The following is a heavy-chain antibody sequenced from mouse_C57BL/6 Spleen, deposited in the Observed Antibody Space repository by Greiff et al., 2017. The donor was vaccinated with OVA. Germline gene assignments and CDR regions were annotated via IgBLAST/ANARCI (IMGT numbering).Heavy chain of an antibody. J-gene: IGHJ3*01. CDR3: AVGYSNYVSWFAY. D-gene: IGHD2-5*01. V-gene: IGHV1-19*01. CDR2: INPYNGGT. CDR1: GYTFTDYY. Sequence: VQLQQSGPVLVKPGASVKMSCKASGYTFTDYYMNWVKQSHGKSLEWIGVINPYNGGTSYNQKFKGKATLTVDKSSSTAYMELNSLTSEDSAVYYCAVGYSNYVSWFAYWGQGTLVTVSA.